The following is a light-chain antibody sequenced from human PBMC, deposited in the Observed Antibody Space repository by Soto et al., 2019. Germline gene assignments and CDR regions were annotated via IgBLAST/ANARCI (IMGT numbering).Light chain of an antibody. CDR3: QQSHIAPYT. CDR1: QVIRND. CDR2: AAS. J-gene: IGKJ2*01. Sequence: AIQVTQSPSSLSASVGDRVTITCRASQVIRNDLGWYQQKPGKAPKLLIYAASTLQSGVPSRFRGSGSGTDFTLTISSLQPEDFATYFCQQSHIAPYTFGQGTNL. V-gene: IGKV1-6*01.